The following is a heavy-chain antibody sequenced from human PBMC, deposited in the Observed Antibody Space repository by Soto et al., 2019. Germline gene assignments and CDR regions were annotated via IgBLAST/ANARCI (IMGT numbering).Heavy chain of an antibody. Sequence: GAYFKNSCNTCAGTFSSDFISWVRHDLGQGLVWLGGTISRFGSENFAREFQGRFTITADRFTSTVYMELSSLTSEDTATYYCARDQDSDNYVYAGSQEPYAMDVWGQGTTVTVSS. D-gene: IGHD3-16*01. CDR1: AGTFSSDF. V-gene: IGHV1-69*06. CDR3: ARDQDSDNYVYAGSQEPYAMDV. CDR2: TISRFGSE. J-gene: IGHJ6*02.